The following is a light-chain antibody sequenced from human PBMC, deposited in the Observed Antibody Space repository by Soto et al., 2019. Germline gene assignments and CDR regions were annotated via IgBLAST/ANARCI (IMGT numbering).Light chain of an antibody. V-gene: IGKV3-20*01. CDR2: GVS. Sequence: EIVLTQSPGTLSLSPGERATLSCRASHSVTSTYLAWYQQRPGQAPRLLIYGVSSRATGIPGRFSGSGSGTDFTLTISRLEPEDFAVYYCRQYGNSPLTFGGGTKVEIK. CDR3: RQYGNSPLT. CDR1: HSVTSTY. J-gene: IGKJ4*01.